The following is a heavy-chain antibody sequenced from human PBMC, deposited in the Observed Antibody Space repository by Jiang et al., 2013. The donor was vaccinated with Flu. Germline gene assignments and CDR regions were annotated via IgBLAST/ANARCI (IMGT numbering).Heavy chain of an antibody. Sequence: PGLVKPSETLSLTCNCLWWLHQYFLLELGPAVPREGTGVDWVYLLQWEYQLQPSLKSRVTISVDTSKNQFSLKLNSVTAADTAVYYCARANGSGWPPNYYYGMDVWGQGTTVTVSS. V-gene: IGHV4-59*01. CDR3: ARANGSGWPPNYYYGMDV. J-gene: IGHJ6*02. CDR1: WLHQYFL. CDR2: LLQWEY. D-gene: IGHD6-19*01.